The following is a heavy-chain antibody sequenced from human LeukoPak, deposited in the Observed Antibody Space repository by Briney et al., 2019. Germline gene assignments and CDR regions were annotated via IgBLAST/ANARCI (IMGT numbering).Heavy chain of an antibody. D-gene: IGHD4-17*01. CDR1: GFTFSSHA. J-gene: IGHJ4*02. CDR2: ISISGDTT. V-gene: IGHV3-23*01. CDR3: ANEIRPNDY. Sequence: GGSLRLSCGASGFTFSSHAMTWVRQAPGKGLEWVSAISISGDTTYYADAVKGRFTISRDNTKNTVYLQMNSLRAEDTAVYYCANEIRPNDYWGQGTLVTVSS.